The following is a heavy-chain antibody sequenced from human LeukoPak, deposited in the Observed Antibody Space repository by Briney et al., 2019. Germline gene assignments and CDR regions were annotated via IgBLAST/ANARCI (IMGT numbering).Heavy chain of an antibody. CDR3: ARALLYYDFWSGADFDY. Sequence: SQTLSLTCTVSGGSLSSGDYYWSWIRQPPGKGLEWIGYIYYSRSTYYNPSLKSRVTISVDTSKNQFSLKLSSVTAADTAVYYCARALLYYDFWSGADFDYWGQGTLVTVSS. CDR2: IYYSRST. J-gene: IGHJ4*02. D-gene: IGHD3-3*01. CDR1: GGSLSSGDYY. V-gene: IGHV4-30-4*01.